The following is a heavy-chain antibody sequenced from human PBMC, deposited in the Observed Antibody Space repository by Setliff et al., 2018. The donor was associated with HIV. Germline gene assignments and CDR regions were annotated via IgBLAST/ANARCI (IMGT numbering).Heavy chain of an antibody. D-gene: IGHD2-2*01. J-gene: IGHJ1*01. Sequence: SETLSLTCTVSGVSVSSGGYYWSWIRQHPGKGLEWIGYVYHTATTYFNPSLKSRITIPVDTSKNQFSLKLGFVTAADTAVYYCARGESTTWDLAEYFQHWGHSTLVTVSS. CDR3: ARGESTTWDLAEYFQH. V-gene: IGHV4-31*03. CDR1: GVSVSSGGYY. CDR2: VYHTATT.